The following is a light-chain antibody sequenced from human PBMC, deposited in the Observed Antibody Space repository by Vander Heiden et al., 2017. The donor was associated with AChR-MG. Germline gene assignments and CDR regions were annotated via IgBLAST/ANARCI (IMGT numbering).Light chain of an antibody. CDR2: EYS. V-gene: IGLV3-21*02. J-gene: IGLJ3*02. Sequence: SYVLTQPPSVSVAPGQAARLTCGGHAAGSNIVHSYQPHPTQAPCLVGYEYSDRPSGIPERFSGSNAGNTATLTISRVEAGDEADYYCQVWDSSSDHRWVFGGGTKLTVL. CDR3: QVWDSSSDHRWV. CDR1: AAGSNI.